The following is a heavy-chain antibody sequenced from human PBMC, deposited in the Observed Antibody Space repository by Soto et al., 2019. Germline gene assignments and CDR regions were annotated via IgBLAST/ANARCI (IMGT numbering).Heavy chain of an antibody. D-gene: IGHD3-22*01. V-gene: IGHV1-18*01. Sequence: ASVKFSFKASGYTFTNYPITWVRRAPGQGLEWMGWISAYNGNTNYAQKLQGRVTMTTDTSTSTAYMELRSLRSDDTAVYYCARDHGDYYDSSGPCDYWGQGTLVTVSS. CDR3: ARDHGDYYDSSGPCDY. CDR2: ISAYNGNT. J-gene: IGHJ4*02. CDR1: GYTFTNYP.